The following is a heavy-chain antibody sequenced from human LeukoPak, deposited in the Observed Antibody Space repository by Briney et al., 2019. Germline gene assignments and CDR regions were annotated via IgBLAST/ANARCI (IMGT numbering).Heavy chain of an antibody. D-gene: IGHD3-16*01. CDR1: GGSISSGGYY. Sequence: SETLSLTCTVSGGSISSGGYYWSWIRQHPGKGLEWIGYIYYSGSTYYNPSLKSRVTISVDTSKNQFSLKLSSVTAADTAVYYYARGEGGANSDYWGQGTLVTVSS. CDR3: ARGEGGANSDY. CDR2: IYYSGST. J-gene: IGHJ4*02. V-gene: IGHV4-31*03.